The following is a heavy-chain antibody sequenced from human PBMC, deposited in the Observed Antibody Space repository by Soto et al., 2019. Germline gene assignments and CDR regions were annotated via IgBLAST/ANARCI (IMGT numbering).Heavy chain of an antibody. J-gene: IGHJ4*02. CDR3: ARHRLYCTTHSCPIDY. Sequence: PGESLKISCKVSGYNFIDYWIGWVRQMPGKGLEWMGIIYPGDSNNRYSPSFQGQVTISADKSITTAYLQWSSLKASDTAMYYCARHRLYCTTHSCPIDYWGQGTQVTVSS. D-gene: IGHD2-8*01. CDR2: IYPGDSNN. V-gene: IGHV5-51*01. CDR1: GYNFIDYW.